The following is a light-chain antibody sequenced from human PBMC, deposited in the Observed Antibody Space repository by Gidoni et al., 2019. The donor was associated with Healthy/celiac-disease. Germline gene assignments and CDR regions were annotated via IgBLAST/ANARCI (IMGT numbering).Light chain of an antibody. V-gene: IGKV1-9*01. CDR2: AAS. J-gene: IGKJ5*01. Sequence: IQLTQSPSSLSASVGDRVTITGRASQGISSYLAWYQQKPGKAPKLLLYAASTLQSGVPSRFSGSGSGTDFTLTISSLQPEDFATYYCQQLNSYPITFGQGTRLEIK. CDR1: QGISSY. CDR3: QQLNSYPIT.